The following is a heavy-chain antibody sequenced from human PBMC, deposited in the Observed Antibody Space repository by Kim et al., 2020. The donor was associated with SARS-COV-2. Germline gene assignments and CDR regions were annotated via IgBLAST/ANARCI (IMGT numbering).Heavy chain of an antibody. CDR1: GFTFSSYA. CDR3: AKSNRVVPAAIMGYYYYYGMDV. V-gene: IGHV3-23*01. Sequence: GGSLRLSCAASGFTFSSYAMSWVRQAPGKGLEWVSAISGSGGSTYYADSVKGRFTISRDNSKNTLYLQMNSLRAEDTAVYYCAKSNRVVPAAIMGYYYYYGMDVWGQGTTVTVSS. J-gene: IGHJ6*02. CDR2: ISGSGGST. D-gene: IGHD2-2*01.